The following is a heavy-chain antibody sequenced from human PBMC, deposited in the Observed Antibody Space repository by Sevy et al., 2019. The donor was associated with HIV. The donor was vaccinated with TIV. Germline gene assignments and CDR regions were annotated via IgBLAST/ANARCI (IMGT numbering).Heavy chain of an antibody. D-gene: IGHD3-22*01. CDR2: IYYSGRT. Sequence: SETLSLTCAVSGYSISSSNWWVWIRQPPGKGLEWIGYIYYSGRTYHNPCLKSQVSMSVDTSKNQFSLKLSSVTAVDTAVYYCARNRVRSSGRRLEAFDIWGQGTMATVSS. CDR3: ARNRVRSSGRRLEAFDI. V-gene: IGHV4-28*01. CDR1: GYSISSSNW. J-gene: IGHJ3*02.